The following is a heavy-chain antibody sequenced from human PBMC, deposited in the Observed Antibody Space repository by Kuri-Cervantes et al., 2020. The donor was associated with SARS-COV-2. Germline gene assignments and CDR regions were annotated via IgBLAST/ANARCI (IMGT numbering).Heavy chain of an antibody. D-gene: IGHD5-12*01. CDR1: GGSISSSSYY. J-gene: IGHJ4*02. CDR2: IYYSGST. CDR3: ARSFMVASYFDY. Sequence: GSLRLSCTVSGGSISSSSYYWGWIRQPPGKGLEWIGSIYYSGSTYYNPSLKSRVTISVDTSKNQFSLKLSSVTAADTAVYYCARSFMVASYFDYWGQGILVTVSS. V-gene: IGHV4-39*01.